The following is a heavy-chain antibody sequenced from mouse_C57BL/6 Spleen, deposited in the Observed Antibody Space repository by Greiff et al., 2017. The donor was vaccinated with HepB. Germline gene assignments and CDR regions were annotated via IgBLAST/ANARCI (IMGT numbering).Heavy chain of an antibody. J-gene: IGHJ2*01. D-gene: IGHD1-1*01. V-gene: IGHV1-82*01. CDR2: IYPGDGDT. Sequence: VKLQESGPELVKPGASVKISCKASGYAFSSSWMNWVKQRPGKGLEWIGRIYPGDGDTNYNGKFKGKATLTADKSSSTAYMQLSSLTSEDSAVYFCARWFITTVVATDYFDYWGQGTTLTVSS. CDR1: GYAFSSSW. CDR3: ARWFITTVVATDYFDY.